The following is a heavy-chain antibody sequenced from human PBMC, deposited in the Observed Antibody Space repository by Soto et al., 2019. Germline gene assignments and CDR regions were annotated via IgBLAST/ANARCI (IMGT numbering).Heavy chain of an antibody. CDR3: ARQEYCSSTSGYKVDS. J-gene: IGHJ4*02. CDR2: IYLGASTT. D-gene: IGHD2-2*02. CDR1: GNSFTSYW. Sequence: RGESLKISCTGSGNSFTSYWMGWVRQTPGKGLEWMRIIYLGASTTTYSPTFQGQVTISADRSISTAYLQWSSLKASDTAMYYCARQEYCSSTSGYKVDSWGQGTLVTVSS. V-gene: IGHV5-51*01.